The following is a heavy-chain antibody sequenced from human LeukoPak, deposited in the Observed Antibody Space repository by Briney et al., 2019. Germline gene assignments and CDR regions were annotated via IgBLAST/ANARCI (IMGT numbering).Heavy chain of an antibody. CDR3: ASRGAAAASLSEL. Sequence: ASVKLSCKASGYTFINFGVSWVRQVPGQGLEWMGWISGYNGNTNYAQKLQGRVTMTTDTSTSTAYMELRSLRSDDTAVYYCASRGAAAASLSELWGQGTLVTVSS. J-gene: IGHJ4*02. CDR2: ISGYNGNT. D-gene: IGHD6-13*01. CDR1: GYTFINFG. V-gene: IGHV1-18*01.